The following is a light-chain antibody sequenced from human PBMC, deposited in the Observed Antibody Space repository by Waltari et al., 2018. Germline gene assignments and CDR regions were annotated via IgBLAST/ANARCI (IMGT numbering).Light chain of an antibody. CDR1: SRDLGGYHS. CDR2: DVT. V-gene: IGLV2-14*03. Sequence: QSALTQPASVSGSPGQSITISCTGTSRDLGGYHSVSWYQQRPGKAPKLTIYDVTHRPSGVSTRFSGSKSGNTASLTISGLQAEDEADYYCSSYTNRNTVVFGGGTKLTVL. J-gene: IGLJ2*01. CDR3: SSYTNRNTVV.